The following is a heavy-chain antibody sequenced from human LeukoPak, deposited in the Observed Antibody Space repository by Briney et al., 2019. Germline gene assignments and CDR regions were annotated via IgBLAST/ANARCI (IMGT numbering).Heavy chain of an antibody. V-gene: IGHV3-21*01. CDR1: GFTFSSYS. J-gene: IGHJ4*02. Sequence: PGGSLRLSCAASGFTFSSYSMNWVRQAPGKGLEWVSSISSSSSYIYYADSVKGRFTVSRDKAKNSLYLQMNSLRAEDTAVYYCARARGATTYWGQGTLVTVSS. D-gene: IGHD1-26*01. CDR2: ISSSSSYI. CDR3: ARARGATTY.